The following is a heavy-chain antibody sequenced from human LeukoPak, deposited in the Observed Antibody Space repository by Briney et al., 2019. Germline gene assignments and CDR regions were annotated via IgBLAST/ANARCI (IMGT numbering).Heavy chain of an antibody. V-gene: IGHV4-34*01. D-gene: IGHD2-2*01. Sequence: SETLSLTCAVYGGSFSGYYWSWIRQPPGKGLEWIGEINHSGSTNYNPSLKSRVTISVDTSKSQFSLKLSSVTAADTAVYYCARGGLGYCSSTSCRNWFDPWGQGTLVTVSS. J-gene: IGHJ5*02. CDR2: INHSGST. CDR3: ARGGLGYCSSTSCRNWFDP. CDR1: GGSFSGYY.